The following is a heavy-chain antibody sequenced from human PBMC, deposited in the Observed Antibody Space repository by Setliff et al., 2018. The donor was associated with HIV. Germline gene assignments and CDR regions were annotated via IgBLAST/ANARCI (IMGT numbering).Heavy chain of an antibody. V-gene: IGHV5-51*01. CDR3: VRYIGAAAGYIDH. CDR2: IYPGDSDT. Sequence: LGESLKISCKGSEDTFANYWIGWVRQMPGKGLEWMGVIYPGDSDTRYSPSFRGQVTISADKSTTTAYLDWARLKASDTAMYYCVRYIGAAAGYIDHWGQGTLVTVSS. CDR1: EDTFANYW. D-gene: IGHD6-25*01. J-gene: IGHJ4*02.